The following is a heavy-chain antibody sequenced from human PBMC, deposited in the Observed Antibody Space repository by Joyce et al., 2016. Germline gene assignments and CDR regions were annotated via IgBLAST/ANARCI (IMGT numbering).Heavy chain of an antibody. J-gene: IGHJ2*01. CDR2: IRNSGRNT. V-gene: IGHV3-11*01. Sequence: QVRLGESGGGLVKAGGSLRLTCEASGFTFSDFYMSWIRQAPGKCLEWFSYIRNSGRNTYYADSVRGRFSISRDNSKNSVYLQMNSLRAEDTAFYYCARDRIEETHWYFDLWGRGTPVTVSS. CDR3: ARDRIEETHWYFDL. CDR1: GFTFSDFY. D-gene: IGHD3-3*02.